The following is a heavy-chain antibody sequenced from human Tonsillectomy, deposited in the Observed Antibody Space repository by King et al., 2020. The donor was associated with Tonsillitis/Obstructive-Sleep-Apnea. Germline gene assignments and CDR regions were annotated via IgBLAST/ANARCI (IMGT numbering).Heavy chain of an antibody. J-gene: IGHJ3*02. V-gene: IGHV3-33*01. D-gene: IGHD2-15*01. CDR3: ARDVSGGTNAFDI. CDR1: GFTFSSYC. Sequence: VQLVESGGGVVQPGRSLRLSCAASGFTFSSYCMHWVRQAPGQGLEWVAVIWDDGCNKYYADSVKCRFTISRDISKNTLYLQMHSLRAEDTAVYYCARDVSGGTNAFDIWGQGTMVTVSS. CDR2: IWDDGCNK.